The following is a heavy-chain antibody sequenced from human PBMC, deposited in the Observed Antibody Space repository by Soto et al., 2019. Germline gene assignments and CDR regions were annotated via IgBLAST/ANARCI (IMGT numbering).Heavy chain of an antibody. CDR3: AKDMRGGSSSSRYYYCLDV. CDR2: ISWNSGTI. Sequence: EVQLVESGGGLVQPGRSLRLSCAASGFTFDDYAMHWVRQAPGKGLEWVSGISWNSGTIVYADSVKGRFTISRDNAKNYLYLQMNSLRGEDTALYYCAKDMRGGSSSSRYYYCLDVWGQGTTVTVSS. D-gene: IGHD6-13*01. CDR1: GFTFDDYA. V-gene: IGHV3-9*01. J-gene: IGHJ6*02.